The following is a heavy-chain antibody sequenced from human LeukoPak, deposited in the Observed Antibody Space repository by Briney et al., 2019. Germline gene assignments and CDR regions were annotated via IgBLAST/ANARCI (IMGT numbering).Heavy chain of an antibody. CDR2: ISSSGNTI. CDR1: GFTFSDYY. CDR3: SSPYFYESDT. D-gene: IGHD3-9*01. Sequence: GGSLRLSCAGSGFTFSDYYMNWIRQAPGKGLEWVSYISSSGNTIYYADSVKGRFTISRDNVKNSLYLQMNSLRAEDTAVYYCSSPYFYESDTWGQGTLVIVSS. V-gene: IGHV3-11*01. J-gene: IGHJ5*02.